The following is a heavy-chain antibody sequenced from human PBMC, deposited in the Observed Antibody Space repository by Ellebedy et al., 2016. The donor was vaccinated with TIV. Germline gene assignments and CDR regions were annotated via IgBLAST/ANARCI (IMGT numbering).Heavy chain of an antibody. Sequence: GGSLRLXXAASGFTFSSYAMSWVRQAPGKGLEWVSVIVGSGVSTYYADSVKGRFTISRDNSKNTLYLQMNSLRAEDTAVYSCAKDRYCSTTGCYTLSPHDAFDIWGQGTMVIVSS. CDR1: GFTFSSYA. J-gene: IGHJ3*02. V-gene: IGHV3-23*01. D-gene: IGHD2-2*02. CDR3: AKDRYCSTTGCYTLSPHDAFDI. CDR2: IVGSGVST.